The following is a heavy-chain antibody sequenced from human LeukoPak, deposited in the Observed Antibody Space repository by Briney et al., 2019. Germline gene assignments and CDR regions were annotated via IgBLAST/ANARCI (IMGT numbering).Heavy chain of an antibody. D-gene: IGHD3-9*01. CDR3: ARQADYNVLTGYFKGHLDY. CDR1: GYSFNTYW. CDR2: IYLGDSDT. J-gene: IGHJ4*02. V-gene: IGHV5-51*01. Sequence: GESLKISCKGSGYSFNTYWIAWVRQMPGKGLEWMGIIYLGDSDTRYSPSFQGQVTISADESISTAYLHWSSLKASDTAMYYCARQADYNVLTGYFKGHLDYWGQGTLVTVSS.